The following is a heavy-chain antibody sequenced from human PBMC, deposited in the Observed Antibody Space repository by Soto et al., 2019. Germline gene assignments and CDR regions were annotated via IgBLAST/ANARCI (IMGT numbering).Heavy chain of an antibody. J-gene: IGHJ6*02. CDR2: ISYDGSAK. CDR1: GLTFRSHA. D-gene: IGHD6-6*01. Sequence: QVRLVESGGGVVQPGRSLRLSCEAPGLTFRSHAMHWVRQAPGKGLEWVATISYDGSAKYYADSVKGRFTISRDSSMDTLYLEMNSLRAEDTAVYYCARDRDVQLVIYYYSGMDVWGQGTTVTVSS. V-gene: IGHV3-30*04. CDR3: ARDRDVQLVIYYYSGMDV.